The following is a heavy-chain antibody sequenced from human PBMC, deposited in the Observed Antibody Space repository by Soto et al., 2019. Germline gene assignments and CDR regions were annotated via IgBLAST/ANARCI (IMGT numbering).Heavy chain of an antibody. Sequence: GESLKISCKGSGSTFTTYWINWVRQMPGKGLEWMGRIDPSDSYTKYSPSFQGHVITSADKSISTAYLHWSSLKASDTAIYYCARSFDSSSTYGMDVWGQGTTVTVSS. CDR2: IDPSDSYT. V-gene: IGHV5-10-1*01. CDR3: ARSFDSSSTYGMDV. CDR1: GSTFTTYW. J-gene: IGHJ6*02. D-gene: IGHD6-13*01.